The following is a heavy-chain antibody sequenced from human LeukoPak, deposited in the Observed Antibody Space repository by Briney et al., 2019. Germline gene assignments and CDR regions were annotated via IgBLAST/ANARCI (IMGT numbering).Heavy chain of an antibody. V-gene: IGHV3-23*01. CDR3: AKDDDYYGSGSYPY. J-gene: IGHJ4*02. Sequence: GGSLRLSCAASGFTFSSYAMSWVRQAPGKGLEWVSGISGSGRSTYYADSVKGRFTISRDSSKNTLYLQMNSLRAEDTAVYYCAKDDDYYGSGSYPYWGQGTLVTVSS. CDR2: ISGSGRST. CDR1: GFTFSSYA. D-gene: IGHD3-10*01.